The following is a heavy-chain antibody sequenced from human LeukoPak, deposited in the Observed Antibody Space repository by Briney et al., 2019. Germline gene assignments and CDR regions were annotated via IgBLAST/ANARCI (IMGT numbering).Heavy chain of an antibody. J-gene: IGHJ3*02. V-gene: IGHV3-48*01. CDR2: ISSSSSTI. CDR1: GFIFSDYV. CDR3: ARPGRDDAFDI. Sequence: GGSLRLSCPASGFIFSDYVMHWVRQAPGKGLEWVSYISSSSSTIYYADSVKGRFTISRDNAKNSLYLQMNSLRAEDTAVYYCARPGRDDAFDIWGQGTMVTVSS.